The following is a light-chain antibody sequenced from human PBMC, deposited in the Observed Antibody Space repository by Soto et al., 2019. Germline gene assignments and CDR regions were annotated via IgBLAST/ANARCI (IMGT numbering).Light chain of an antibody. Sequence: DIQMTQSPSTLSASVGDRVTITCRASQSLNNYLAWYQQKPGKAPKLLIYAASTLESGVPSRFSATVSGTEFSLTITSLQPEDFATYYCQQLFDSPITFGQGTRLEIK. J-gene: IGKJ5*01. CDR3: QQLFDSPIT. CDR1: QSLNNY. V-gene: IGKV1-5*01. CDR2: AAS.